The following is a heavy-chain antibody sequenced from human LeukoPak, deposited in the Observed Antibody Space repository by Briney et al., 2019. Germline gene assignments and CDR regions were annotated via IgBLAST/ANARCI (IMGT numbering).Heavy chain of an antibody. J-gene: IGHJ4*02. CDR3: AKSLRGIVVVVAAS. CDR2: ISGRGVGT. V-gene: IGHV3-23*01. CDR1: RFILNHYA. D-gene: IGHD2-15*01. Sequence: PGGSLRLPCTDSRFILNHYAMTWVRQAPGKGQESVSSISGRGVGTHYADSVTGRFTISRGNSYNTLYLQMNSLSDEHTAVYYCAKSLRGIVVVVAASWGQGTLVTVSS.